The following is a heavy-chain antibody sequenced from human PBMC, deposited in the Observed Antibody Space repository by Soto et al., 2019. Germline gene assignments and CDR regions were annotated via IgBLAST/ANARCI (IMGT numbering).Heavy chain of an antibody. Sequence: EVQLVESGGGLVQPGGSLRLSCAASGFTFSDHYMDWVRQAPGKGLEWVGRSRNKADSYTTEYAASVKGRFTISREDSRNSLYLQRNSLKTEHTAVYYCTRSMAVAVKGRQYFQHWGEGALGIVSS. D-gene: IGHD6-19*01. CDR2: SRNKADSYTT. CDR1: GFTFSDHY. V-gene: IGHV3-72*01. J-gene: IGHJ1*01. CDR3: TRSMAVAVKGRQYFQH.